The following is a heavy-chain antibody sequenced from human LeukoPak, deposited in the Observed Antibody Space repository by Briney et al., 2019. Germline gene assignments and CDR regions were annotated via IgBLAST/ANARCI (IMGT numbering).Heavy chain of an antibody. V-gene: IGHV4-59*08. CDR1: GGSISSYY. CDR3: ARHPLYSSGWYVDS. Sequence: PSETLSLTCTVSGGSISSYYWSWIRQPPGKGLEWIGYIYYSGSTNYNPSLKSRVTILVDTSKDQFSLRLISVTAADTAVYYCARHPLYSSGWYVDSWGQGTLVTVSS. J-gene: IGHJ4*02. CDR2: IYYSGST. D-gene: IGHD6-19*01.